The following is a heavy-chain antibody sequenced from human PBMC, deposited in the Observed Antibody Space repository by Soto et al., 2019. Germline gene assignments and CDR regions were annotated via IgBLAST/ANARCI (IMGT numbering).Heavy chain of an antibody. CDR1: GFTFTTYY. V-gene: IGHV1-46*01. CDR2: INPSGDTT. Sequence: ASVKVSCKASGFTFTTYYMHWVRQAPGQGLEWMGVINPSGDTTSDPQKLQGRVTMTTDTSTSTAYMELRSLRSDDTAVYYCARYDGYEVLHLGYWGQGTLVTVSS. J-gene: IGHJ4*02. D-gene: IGHD3-16*01. CDR3: ARYDGYEVLHLGY.